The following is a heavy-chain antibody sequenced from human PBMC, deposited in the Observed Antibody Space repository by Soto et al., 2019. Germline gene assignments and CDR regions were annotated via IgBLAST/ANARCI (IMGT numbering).Heavy chain of an antibody. J-gene: IGHJ5*02. CDR3: AVGGGLAIPRLDP. Sequence: LSLTCTVSGGSISSYYWSWIRQPPGKGLEWIGYIYYSGSTNYNPSLKSRVTISVDTSKNQFSLKLSSVTAADTAVYYCAVGGGLAIPRLDPWGQGTLVTAPQ. D-gene: IGHD1-26*01. CDR2: IYYSGST. CDR1: GGSISSYY. V-gene: IGHV4-59*01.